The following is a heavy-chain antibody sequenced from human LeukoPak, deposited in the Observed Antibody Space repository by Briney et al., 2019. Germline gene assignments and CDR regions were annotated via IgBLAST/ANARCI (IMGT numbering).Heavy chain of an antibody. D-gene: IGHD3-22*01. J-gene: IGHJ5*02. CDR2: ISNDGGGT. V-gene: IGHV3-23*01. Sequence: GGSLRLSCAASGFTFNNYGLIWVRQAPGKGLEWVAAISNDGGGTMYASFVEGRFTISRDNSKNTLFLQMNSLRAEDTALYYCAKGSSGYFADLWGQGTLVTVSS. CDR1: GFTFNNYG. CDR3: AKGSSGYFADL.